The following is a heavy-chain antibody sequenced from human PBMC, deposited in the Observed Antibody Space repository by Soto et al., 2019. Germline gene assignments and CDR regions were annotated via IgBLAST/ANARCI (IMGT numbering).Heavy chain of an antibody. CDR3: ARRGLVGATTFDY. J-gene: IGHJ4*02. V-gene: IGHV4-39*01. CDR2: IYYSGST. Sequence: QLQLQESGPGLVKPSETLSLTCTVSGGSISSSRSYWGWIRQPPGKGLECIGSIYYSGSTYYSPSLKSRVTISVDTSKNQFALMLSSVTAADTAVYYCARRGLVGATTFDYWGQGTLVTVSS. D-gene: IGHD1-26*01. CDR1: GGSISSSRSY.